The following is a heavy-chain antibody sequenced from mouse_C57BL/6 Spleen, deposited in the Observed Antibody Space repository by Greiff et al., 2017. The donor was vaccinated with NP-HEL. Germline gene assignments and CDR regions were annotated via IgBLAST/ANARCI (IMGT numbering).Heavy chain of an antibody. CDR1: GYSITSGYY. CDR3: ARDGDYDGDYYAMDY. V-gene: IGHV3-6*01. Sequence: VQLQQSGPGLVKPSQSLSLTCSVTGYSITSGYYWNWIRQFPGNKLEWMGYISYDGSNNYNPSLKNRISITRDTSKNQFFLKLNSVTTEDTATYYCARDGDYDGDYYAMDYWGQGTSVTVSS. J-gene: IGHJ4*01. D-gene: IGHD2-3*01. CDR2: ISYDGSN.